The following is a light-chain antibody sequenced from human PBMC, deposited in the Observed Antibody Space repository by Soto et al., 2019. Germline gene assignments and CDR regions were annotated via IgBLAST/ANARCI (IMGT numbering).Light chain of an antibody. Sequence: EIVLTQSPATLSLSPGERATLSCRASQSVSSSYLAWYQQKGGQAPRLLIYDASSRATGIPDRFSGSGSGTDFTLTISSVEPEDCAVYYCQQYGSSFGGGTKVEIK. V-gene: IGKV3-20*01. CDR3: QQYGSS. CDR1: QSVSSSY. J-gene: IGKJ4*01. CDR2: DAS.